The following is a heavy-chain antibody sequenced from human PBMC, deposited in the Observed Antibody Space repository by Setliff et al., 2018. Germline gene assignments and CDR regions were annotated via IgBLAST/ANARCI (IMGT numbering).Heavy chain of an antibody. V-gene: IGHV3-48*01. J-gene: IGHJ4*02. CDR1: GFTFSSHG. D-gene: IGHD2-15*01. CDR2: ISTSSSTI. Sequence: GGSLRLSCVASGFTFSSHGMTWVRLAPGKGLEWISYISTSSSTIYNADPSGDYTNYGQKFQGRVTVTTDTSTSTAYMELRSLRSDDTAVYYCARAPPKIVVTVAALDYWGQGALVTVSS. CDR3: ARAPPKIVVTVAALDY.